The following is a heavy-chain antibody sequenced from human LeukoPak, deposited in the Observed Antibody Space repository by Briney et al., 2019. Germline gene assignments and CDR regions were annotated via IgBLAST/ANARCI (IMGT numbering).Heavy chain of an antibody. D-gene: IGHD6-13*01. J-gene: IGHJ6*03. V-gene: IGHV4-34*01. CDR2: INHSGST. Sequence: SETLSLTCTVSGGSISSYYWSWIRQPPGKGLEWIGEINHSGSTNYNPSLKSRVTISVDTSKNQFSLKLSSVTAADTAVYYCARRSAAAPHYYYYYYMDVWGKGTTVTISS. CDR1: GGSISSYY. CDR3: ARRSAAAPHYYYYYYMDV.